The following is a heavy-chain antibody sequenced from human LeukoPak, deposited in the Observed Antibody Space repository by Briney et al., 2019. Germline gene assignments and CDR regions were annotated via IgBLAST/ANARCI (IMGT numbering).Heavy chain of an antibody. CDR1: GYTFTGYY. Sequence: ASVKVSCKASGYTFTGYYMHWVRQAPGQGLEWMGWINPNSGGTNFAQNFQGRVTMTRDTSISTAYMELSRLRSDDTAVYYCARDQGGYYSSSWVFDYWGQGTLVTVSS. CDR2: INPNSGGT. CDR3: ARDQGGYYSSSWVFDY. V-gene: IGHV1-2*02. D-gene: IGHD6-13*01. J-gene: IGHJ4*02.